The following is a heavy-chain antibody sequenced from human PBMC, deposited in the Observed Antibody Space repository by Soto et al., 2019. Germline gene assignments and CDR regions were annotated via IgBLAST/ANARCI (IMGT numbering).Heavy chain of an antibody. V-gene: IGHV3-64D*06. Sequence: GASVRLSCSASGFTFSTYAMHWVRQAPGKGLEYISAIISDGGSAYYADSVKGRFTISRDNSQNTLYLQMSSLRPEDTAVYYCLKTRIAVRELMGYYYGMDVWGQGTTVTVSS. CDR3: LKTRIAVRELMGYYYGMDV. J-gene: IGHJ6*02. CDR2: IISDGGSA. D-gene: IGHD3-10*01. CDR1: GFTFSTYA.